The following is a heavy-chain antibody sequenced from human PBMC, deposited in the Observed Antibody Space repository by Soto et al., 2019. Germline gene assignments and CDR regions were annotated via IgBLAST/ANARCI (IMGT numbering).Heavy chain of an antibody. J-gene: IGHJ4*02. CDR1: GYTFTSYG. D-gene: IGHD3-10*01. V-gene: IGHV1-18*01. CDR3: ARVGVRGVIITLFDY. CDR2: ISAYNGNT. Sequence: QVQLVQSGAEVKKPGASVKVSCKASGYTFTSYGISWVRQAPGQGLEWMGWISAYNGNTNYAQKLQGRVTMTTDTSTSPAYRKLRSLRSDDTAVYYCARVGVRGVIITLFDYWGQGTLVTVSS.